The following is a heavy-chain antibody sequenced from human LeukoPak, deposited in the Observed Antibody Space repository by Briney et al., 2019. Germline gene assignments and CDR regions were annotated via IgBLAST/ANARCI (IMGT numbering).Heavy chain of an antibody. Sequence: SETLSLTCTVYGGSISSHYWSWIRQPPGKGLEWIGYIYYSGSTNYNPSLKSRVTISVDTSKNQFSLKRSSVTAADTAVYYCARVSRAHSWFDPWGQGTLVTVSS. CDR1: GGSISSHY. D-gene: IGHD3-3*02. CDR2: IYYSGST. CDR3: ARVSRAHSWFDP. V-gene: IGHV4-59*11. J-gene: IGHJ5*02.